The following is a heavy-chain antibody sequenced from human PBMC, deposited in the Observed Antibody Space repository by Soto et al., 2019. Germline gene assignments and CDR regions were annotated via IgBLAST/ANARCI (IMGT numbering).Heavy chain of an antibody. CDR3: AKGAVTSIFGYFDF. D-gene: IGHD3-3*01. Sequence: EVHLVESGGGLVQPGRSLRLSCAASGFIFEDYAMHWVRQVPGKGLEWVSSISWNSGNIVYADSVKGRFTASRDSANNSLYLQMNSLRTEDTALYYCAKGAVTSIFGYFDFCGQGTLVTVSS. CDR1: GFIFEDYA. CDR2: ISWNSGNI. V-gene: IGHV3-9*01. J-gene: IGHJ4*02.